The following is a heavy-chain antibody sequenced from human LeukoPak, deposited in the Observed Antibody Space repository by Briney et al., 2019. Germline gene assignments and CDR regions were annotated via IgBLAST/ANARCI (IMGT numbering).Heavy chain of an antibody. CDR2: IYYSGST. CDR1: GGSISSSSYY. V-gene: IGHV4-39*01. D-gene: IGHD6-19*01. CDR3: ARREQWLVLRYFDY. Sequence: SETLSLTCTVSGGSISSSSYYWGWIRQPPGKGLEWIGSIYYSGSTYYNPSLKSRVTISVDTSKNQFSLKLSSVTAADTAVYYCARREQWLVLRYFDYWGQGTLVTVSS. J-gene: IGHJ4*02.